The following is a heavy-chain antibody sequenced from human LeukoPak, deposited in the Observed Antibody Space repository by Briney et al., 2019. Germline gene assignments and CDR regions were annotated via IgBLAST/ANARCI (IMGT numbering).Heavy chain of an antibody. CDR2: IISDESST. D-gene: IGHD6-19*01. CDR1: GCTFSSNW. Sequence: GSLILPCSAAGCTFSSNWMHWVRQAPGKGLVWGSGIISDESSTDYVTSVKGQFTISRYNAKNTLYFQMNSLRAEDTAVYYCARIYSYGWPDYWGQGTLVTVSS. CDR3: ARIYSYGWPDY. J-gene: IGHJ4*02. V-gene: IGHV3-74*01.